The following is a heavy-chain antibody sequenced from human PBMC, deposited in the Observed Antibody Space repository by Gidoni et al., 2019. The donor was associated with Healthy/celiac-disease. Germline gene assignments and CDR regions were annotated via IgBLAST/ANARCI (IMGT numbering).Heavy chain of an antibody. Sequence: QVQLVQSGAEVKKPGSSVKGSCKAAGGTFSSYAISGGRQAPGQGLEWIGGIIPIFGNANYAQKFQGRVTITADESTSTAYMALSSLRTEDTAVYYCARVFSSGYYGLALFDYWGQGTLVTVSS. CDR1: GGTFSSYA. CDR2: IIPIFGNA. D-gene: IGHD3-22*01. V-gene: IGHV1-69*01. CDR3: ARVFSSGYYGLALFDY. J-gene: IGHJ4*02.